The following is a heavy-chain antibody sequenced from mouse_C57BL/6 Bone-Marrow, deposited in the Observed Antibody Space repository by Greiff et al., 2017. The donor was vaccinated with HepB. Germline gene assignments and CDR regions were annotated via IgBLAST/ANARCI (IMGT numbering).Heavy chain of an antibody. D-gene: IGHD2-4*01. J-gene: IGHJ3*01. V-gene: IGHV1-80*01. CDR3: ARERVYYDYDGAWFAY. CDR2: IYPGDGDT. CDR1: GYAFSSYW. Sequence: VQGVESGAELVKPGASVKISCKASGYAFSSYWMNWVKQRPGKGLEWIGQIYPGDGDTNYNGKFKGKATLTADKSSSTAYMQLSSLTSEDSAVYFCARERVYYDYDGAWFAYWGQGTLVTVSA.